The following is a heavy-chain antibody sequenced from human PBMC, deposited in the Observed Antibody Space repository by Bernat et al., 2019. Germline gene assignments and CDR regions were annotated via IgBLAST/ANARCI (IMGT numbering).Heavy chain of an antibody. D-gene: IGHD2-2*01. CDR2: ISYDGSNK. Sequence: QVQLVESGGGVVQPGRSLRLSCAASGFTFSSYGMHWVRQAPGKGLEWVAVISYDGSNKSYAASVKGRFTISRDNSKNTLYLQMNSLRAEDTAVYYCAKGSIHVRYYYGMDVWGQGTTVTVSS. CDR1: GFTFSSYG. J-gene: IGHJ6*02. CDR3: AKGSIHVRYYYGMDV. V-gene: IGHV3-30*18.